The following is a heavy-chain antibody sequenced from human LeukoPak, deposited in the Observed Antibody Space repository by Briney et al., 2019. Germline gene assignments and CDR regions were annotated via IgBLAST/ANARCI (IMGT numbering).Heavy chain of an antibody. Sequence: PGGSLRLSCAASGFTFSSYWMSWVRQAPGKGLEWVANIKQDGSEKYYVDSVKGRLTISRDNAKNSLYLQMNSLRADDTAVYYCARVAGDDAFDIWGQGTMVTVSS. CDR3: ARVAGDDAFDI. CDR1: GFTFSSYW. D-gene: IGHD1-26*01. CDR2: IKQDGSEK. J-gene: IGHJ3*02. V-gene: IGHV3-7*01.